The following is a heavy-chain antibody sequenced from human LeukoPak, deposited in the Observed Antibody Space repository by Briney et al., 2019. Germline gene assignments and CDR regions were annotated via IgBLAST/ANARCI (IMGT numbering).Heavy chain of an antibody. V-gene: IGHV3-7*01. CDR3: ARDYRAAARWLQRPFDY. CDR1: GFTFSSYW. J-gene: IGHJ4*02. Sequence: GGSLRLSCAASGFTFSSYWMSWVRQAPGKGLEWVANIKQDGSEKYYVDSVKGRFTISRDNAKNSLYLQMNSLRAEDTAVYYCARDYRAAARWLQRPFDYWGQGTLVTVSS. D-gene: IGHD5-24*01. CDR2: IKQDGSEK.